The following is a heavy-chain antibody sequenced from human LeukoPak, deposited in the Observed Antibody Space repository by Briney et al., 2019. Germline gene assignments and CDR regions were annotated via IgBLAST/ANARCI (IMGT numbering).Heavy chain of an antibody. Sequence: GGSLRLXCAASGFTFSSYGMHWDRQAPGKGLEWVAFIRYDGSNKYYADSVKGRFTISRDNSKNTLYLQMNSLRAEDTAVYYCAKVGATSEDYWGQGTLVTVSS. V-gene: IGHV3-30*02. CDR1: GFTFSSYG. CDR3: AKVGATSEDY. J-gene: IGHJ4*02. D-gene: IGHD1-26*01. CDR2: IRYDGSNK.